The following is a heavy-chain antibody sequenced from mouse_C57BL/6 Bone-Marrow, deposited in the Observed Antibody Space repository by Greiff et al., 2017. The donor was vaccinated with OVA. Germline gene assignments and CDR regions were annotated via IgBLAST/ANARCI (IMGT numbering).Heavy chain of an antibody. V-gene: IGHV5-4*03. CDR3: ARGSTVVFDY. CDR2: ISDGGSYT. D-gene: IGHD1-1*01. J-gene: IGHJ2*01. CDR1: GFTFSSYA. Sequence: EVKVAESGGGLVKPGGSLKLSCAASGFTFSSYAMSWVRQTPEKRLEWVATISDGGSYTYYPDNVKGRFTISRDNAKNNLYLQMRHLKSEDTAMYYCARGSTVVFDYWGQGTTLTVSS.